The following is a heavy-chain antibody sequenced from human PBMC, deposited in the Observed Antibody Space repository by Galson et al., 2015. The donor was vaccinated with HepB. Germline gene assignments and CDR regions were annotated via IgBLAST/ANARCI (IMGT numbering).Heavy chain of an antibody. CDR2: IYYSGST. V-gene: IGHV4-59*01. Sequence: LSLTCTVSGGSISSYYWSWIRQPPGKGLEWIGYIYYSGSTNYNPSLKSRVTISVDTSKNQFSLKLSSVTAADTAVYYCARGSHTAMVYWGQGTLVTVSS. D-gene: IGHD5-18*01. J-gene: IGHJ4*02. CDR1: GGSISSYY. CDR3: ARGSHTAMVY.